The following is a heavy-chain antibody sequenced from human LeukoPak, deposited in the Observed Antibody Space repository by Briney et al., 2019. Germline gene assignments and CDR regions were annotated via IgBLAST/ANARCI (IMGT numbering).Heavy chain of an antibody. CDR1: GYTFTSYY. V-gene: IGHV1-46*01. D-gene: IGHD2-15*01. J-gene: IGHJ6*02. CDR3: ASPYCSGGSCYGMDV. Sequence: ASVKVSCKASGYTFTSYYTHWVRQAPGQGLEWMGIINPSGGSTSYAQKFQGRVTMTRDTSTSTVYMELSSLRSEDTAVYYCASPYCSGGSCYGMDVWGQGTTVVVSS. CDR2: INPSGGST.